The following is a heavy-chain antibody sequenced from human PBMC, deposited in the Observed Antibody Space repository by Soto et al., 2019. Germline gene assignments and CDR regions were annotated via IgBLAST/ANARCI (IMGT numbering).Heavy chain of an antibody. J-gene: IGHJ5*02. CDR1: GYTFTSYG. CDR3: ARWISLYYDIPVDPNNWFDP. Sequence: ASVKVSCKASGYTFTSYGISWVRQAPGQGLEWMGWISAYNGNTNYAQKLQGRVTMTTDTSTSTAYMELRSLRSDDTAVYYCARWISLYYDIPVDPNNWFDPWGQGTLVTVSS. V-gene: IGHV1-18*01. CDR2: ISAYNGNT. D-gene: IGHD3-9*01.